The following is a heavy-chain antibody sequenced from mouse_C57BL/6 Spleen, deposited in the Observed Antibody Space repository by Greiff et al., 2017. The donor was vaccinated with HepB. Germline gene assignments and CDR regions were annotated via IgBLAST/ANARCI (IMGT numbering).Heavy chain of an antibody. D-gene: IGHD2-1*01. J-gene: IGHJ3*01. V-gene: IGHV5-17*01. Sequence: EVKVVESGGGLVKPGGSLKLSCAASGFTFSDYGMHWVRQAPEKGLEWVAYISSGSSTIYYADTVKGRFTISGDNAKNTLFLQMTSLRSEDTAMYYCAGYGNFWFAYWGQGTLVTVSA. CDR2: ISSGSSTI. CDR3: AGYGNFWFAY. CDR1: GFTFSDYG.